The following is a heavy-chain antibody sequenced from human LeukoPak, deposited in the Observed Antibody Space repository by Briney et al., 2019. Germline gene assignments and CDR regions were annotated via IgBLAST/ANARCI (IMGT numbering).Heavy chain of an antibody. J-gene: IGHJ1*01. CDR1: GGTFSNYA. CDR2: IIPIFGTA. CDR3: ARILSSSWYEYFHH. V-gene: IGHV1-69*13. Sequence: GASVKDSSKPSGGTFSNYAISWVRQAPGQGLEWMGAIIPIFGTANYAQKFQGRVTITADESTSTAYMELSSLRSEDTAVYYCARILSSSWYEYFHHWGQGTLVTVSS. D-gene: IGHD6-19*01.